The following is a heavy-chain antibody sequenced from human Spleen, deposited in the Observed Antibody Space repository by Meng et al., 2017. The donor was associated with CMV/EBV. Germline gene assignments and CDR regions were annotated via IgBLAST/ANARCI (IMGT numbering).Heavy chain of an antibody. D-gene: IGHD3-22*01. CDR2: IYYSGST. CDR1: GGSISSYY. CDR3: ARGGAGDDSSGYHYYFDY. V-gene: IGHV4-59*01. Sequence: SETLSLTCTVSGGSISSYYWSWIRQPPGKGLEWIGYIYYSGSTNYNPSLKSRVTISVDTSKNQFSLKLSSVTAADTAVYYCARGGAGDDSSGYHYYFDYWGQGTLVTVSS. J-gene: IGHJ4*02.